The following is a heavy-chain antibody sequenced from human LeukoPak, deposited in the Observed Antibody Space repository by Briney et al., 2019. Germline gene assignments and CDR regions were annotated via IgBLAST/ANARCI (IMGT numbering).Heavy chain of an antibody. CDR2: SSPSGDST. J-gene: IGHJ6*02. D-gene: IGHD3-10*01. Sequence: GGPLKLSCSASGFTLSSYSMHSFRHPPGKGLEYVSSSSPSGDSTYYADSVKGRFTISRDNSKNTLYLQVSSLSTEDTAVYHCVKGNVRGVPTGMDVWGQGTTVTVSS. CDR1: GFTLSSYS. CDR3: VKGNVRGVPTGMDV. V-gene: IGHV3-64D*06.